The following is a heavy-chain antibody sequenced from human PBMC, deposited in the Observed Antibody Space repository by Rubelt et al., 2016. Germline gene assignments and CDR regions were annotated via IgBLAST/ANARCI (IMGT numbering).Heavy chain of an antibody. D-gene: IGHD1-14*01. CDR2: ISTTSTYI. J-gene: IGHJ6*02. CDR1: GFSFSSYS. Sequence: EVQLVESGGGLVKPGGSLRLSCAASGFSFSSYSMNWVRQAPGKGLEWVSSISTTSTYIYYTDSMKGRFTISSENAKHSLYLQISSLRAEDAAVDDCAGEQSSEWDNYAIDVWGQGTTVTVSS. V-gene: IGHV3-21*02. CDR3: AGEQSSEWDNYAIDV.